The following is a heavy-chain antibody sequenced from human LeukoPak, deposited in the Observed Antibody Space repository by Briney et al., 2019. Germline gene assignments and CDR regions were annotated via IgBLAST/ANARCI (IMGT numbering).Heavy chain of an antibody. CDR3: AKEGGDYYGSGSYYGYYYYGMDV. V-gene: IGHV3-23*01. J-gene: IGHJ6*04. D-gene: IGHD3-10*01. CDR1: GFTFSSYA. CDR2: ISGSGGSK. Sequence: GGSLRLSCAASGFTFSSYAMSWVRQAPGKGLEWVSAISGSGGSKYYADSVKGRFTISRDNSKNTLYLQMNSLRAEDTAVYYCAKEGGDYYGSGSYYGYYYYGMDVWGKGTTVTVSS.